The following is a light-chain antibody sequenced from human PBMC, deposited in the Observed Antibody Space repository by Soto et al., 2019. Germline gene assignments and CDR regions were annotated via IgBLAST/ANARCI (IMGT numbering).Light chain of an antibody. J-gene: IGKJ1*01. CDR3: QQCYSSPRT. CDR1: QRISTY. CDR2: AAS. Sequence: DIQMTQSPSTLSAGVGDRVTITCRASQRISTYLNCYQQKPGKAPTLLIYAASSLKSGVPSRFSGGGSGTGFTLHINTLQPEDFATYFCQQCYSSPRTFGQGTKVEIK. V-gene: IGKV1-39*01.